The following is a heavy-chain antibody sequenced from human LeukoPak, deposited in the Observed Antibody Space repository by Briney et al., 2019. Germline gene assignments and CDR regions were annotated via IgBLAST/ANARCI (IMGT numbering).Heavy chain of an antibody. CDR1: GYTFTSYG. V-gene: IGHV1-18*01. J-gene: IGHJ4*02. Sequence: GASVKVSCKASGYTFTSYGISWVRQAPGQGLEWMGWISAYNGNTNYAQKLQGRVTMTTDTSTSTAYMGLRSLRSDDTAVYYCARGRIVGATGYYFDYWGQGTLVTVSS. CDR3: ARGRIVGATGYYFDY. CDR2: ISAYNGNT. D-gene: IGHD1-26*01.